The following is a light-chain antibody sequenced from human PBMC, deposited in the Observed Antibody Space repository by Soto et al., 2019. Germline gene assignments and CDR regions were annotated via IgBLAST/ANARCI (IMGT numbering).Light chain of an antibody. CDR2: GAS. J-gene: IGKJ1*01. CDR3: QQYDKWPGT. V-gene: IGKV3-20*01. CDR1: QSVSSSY. Sequence: EIVLTQSPGTLSFSPGEIATLSCSASQSVSSSYLAWYQQKPGQAPKRLIFGASIRATGFPARFSGSGSGTDFTLTVSRLEPEDFAVYYCQQYDKWPGTFGQGTKVDIK.